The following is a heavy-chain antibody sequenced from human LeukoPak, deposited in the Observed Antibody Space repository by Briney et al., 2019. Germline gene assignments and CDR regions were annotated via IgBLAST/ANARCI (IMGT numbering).Heavy chain of an antibody. J-gene: IGHJ4*02. V-gene: IGHV5-51*01. CDR3: AAYSGYYEI. CDR1: GYPFTSYW. CDR2: IYPGDSDT. Sequence: GGALQISWEGSGYPFTSYWIAWGRQMPGKGLEGRGIIYPGDSDTRYSPSFQGQVTISADQSISTAYLQWSSLTASDPAMYYCAAYSGYYEIWGQGTLVTVSS. D-gene: IGHD5-12*01.